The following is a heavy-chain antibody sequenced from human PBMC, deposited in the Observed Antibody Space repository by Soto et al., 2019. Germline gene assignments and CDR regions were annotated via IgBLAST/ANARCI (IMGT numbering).Heavy chain of an antibody. CDR3: ARLHSHGTYGMDV. CDR1: GGSFTYT. CDR2: IIPIFGTT. Sequence: GASVKVSCKASGGSFTYTLSWVRQAPGQGLEWMGGIIPIFGTTNYAQKFRGRVTITADESTKTAYMELSNLRSEDTAVYYCARLHSHGTYGMDVWGQGTTVTVSS. D-gene: IGHD5-18*01. V-gene: IGHV1-69*13. J-gene: IGHJ6*02.